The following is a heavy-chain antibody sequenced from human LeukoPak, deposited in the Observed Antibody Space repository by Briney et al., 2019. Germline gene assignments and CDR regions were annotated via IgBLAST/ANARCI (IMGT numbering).Heavy chain of an antibody. CDR3: ATAARPGYYFDY. CDR1: DGSFSTSY. V-gene: IGHV4-34*01. J-gene: IGHJ4*02. CDR2: INHGGNT. D-gene: IGHD6-6*01. Sequence: PSETLSPTCAVYDGSFSTSYWSWIRQPPGKGLEWIGEINHGGNTNYNPSLKSRVTISVDTSKNHFSLKLSSLTAADTAVYYCATAARPGYYFDYWGQGTLVTVSS.